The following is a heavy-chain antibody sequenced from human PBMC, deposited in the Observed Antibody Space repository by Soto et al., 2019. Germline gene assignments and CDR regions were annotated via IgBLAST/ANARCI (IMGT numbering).Heavy chain of an antibody. CDR3: ANDRGFDSSGIDY. J-gene: IGHJ4*02. CDR1: GFSFSDSA. D-gene: IGHD3-22*01. V-gene: IGHV3-23*01. CDR2: ISGSGGAT. Sequence: PGGSLRLSCAASGFSFSDSAMSWVRQPPGRGLDGVSTISGSGGATYYADSVRGRFSISRDNSKKTVYPQMDSLRAEDTAIYYCANDRGFDSSGIDYWGQGTLVTVSS.